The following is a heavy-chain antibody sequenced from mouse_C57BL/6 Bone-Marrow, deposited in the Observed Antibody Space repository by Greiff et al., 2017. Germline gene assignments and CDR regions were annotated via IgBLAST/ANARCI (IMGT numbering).Heavy chain of an antibody. D-gene: IGHD1-1*01. CDR2: IYPGSGNT. V-gene: IGHV1-76*01. Sequence: QVQLKESGAELVRPGASVKLSCKASGYTFTDYYINWVKQRPGQGLEWIARIYPGSGNTYYNEKFKGKATLTAEKSSSTAYMQLSSLTSEDSAVYFCARWGIYYGSRGYAMDYWGQGTSVTVSS. CDR3: ARWGIYYGSRGYAMDY. CDR1: GYTFTDYY. J-gene: IGHJ4*01.